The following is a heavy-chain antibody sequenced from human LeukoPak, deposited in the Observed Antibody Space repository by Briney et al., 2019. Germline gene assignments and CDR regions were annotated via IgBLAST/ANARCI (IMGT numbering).Heavy chain of an antibody. J-gene: IGHJ4*02. Sequence: GASVKVSCKASGYTFTGYYIHWVRQAPGQGLEWMGRINPSSGGTNYAQKFQGRVTMSRDTSISTAYMELSRLRSDDTAVYYCAREINSSAYYWGQGTLVAVSS. D-gene: IGHD3-22*01. CDR3: AREINSSAYY. CDR2: INPSSGGT. V-gene: IGHV1-2*06. CDR1: GYTFTGYY.